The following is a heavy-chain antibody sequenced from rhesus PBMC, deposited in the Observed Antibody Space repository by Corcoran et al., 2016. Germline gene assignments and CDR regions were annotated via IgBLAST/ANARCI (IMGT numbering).Heavy chain of an antibody. V-gene: IGHV4-122*02. D-gene: IGHD6-25*01. CDR2: ITYSGST. CDR1: GGSISSGYYY. J-gene: IGHJ4*01. Sequence: QVQLQESGPGLVKPSETLSLTCAVSGGSISSGYYYWSWIRQPPGKGLEWIGYITYSGSTSYNPSLKSRVTISRDTSKNQCSLKLSSVTAADTAVYYCARDSGSSDYWGQGVLVTVSS. CDR3: ARDSGSSDY.